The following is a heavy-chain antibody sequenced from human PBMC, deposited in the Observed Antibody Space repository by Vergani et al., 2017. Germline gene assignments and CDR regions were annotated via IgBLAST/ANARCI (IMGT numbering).Heavy chain of an antibody. J-gene: IGHJ3*02. CDR3: AREGNDFWSGYSVEAFDI. Sequence: QVQLVESGGGVVQPGRSLRLSCAASGFTFTSYDMHWVRQAPGKGLEWVAVISYDGSNKYYADSVKGRFTISRDNSKNTLYLQMNSLRAEDTAVYYCAREGNDFWSGYSVEAFDIWGQGTMVTV. CDR2: ISYDGSNK. D-gene: IGHD3-3*01. V-gene: IGHV3-30*03. CDR1: GFTFTSYD.